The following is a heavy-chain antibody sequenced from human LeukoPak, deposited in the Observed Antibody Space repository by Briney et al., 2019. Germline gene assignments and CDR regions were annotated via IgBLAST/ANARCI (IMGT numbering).Heavy chain of an antibody. J-gene: IGHJ4*02. D-gene: IGHD3-3*01. CDR2: IKHDGSEK. V-gene: IGHV3-7*01. CDR3: ATDRGWRTSGYYLYYFEY. CDR1: GFTFSSYA. Sequence: PGGSLRLSCAASGFTFSSYAMSWVRQAPGKGLEWVASIKHDGSEKYYVDSVRGRFTISRDNTMNSLHLQMSSLRAEDTAVYYCATDRGWRTSGYYLYYFEYWGQGTLVTFSS.